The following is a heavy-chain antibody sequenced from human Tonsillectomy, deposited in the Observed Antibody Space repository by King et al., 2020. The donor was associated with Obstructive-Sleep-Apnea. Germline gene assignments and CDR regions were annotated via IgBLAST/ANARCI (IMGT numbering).Heavy chain of an antibody. CDR2: INHSGST. V-gene: IGHV4-34*01. CDR3: ARGSGAAAVNWFDP. J-gene: IGHJ5*02. CDR1: VGSFSDYY. Sequence: VQLQQWGAGLLKPSETLSLTCAVFVGSFSDYYWSWIRQPPVKGLEWIGGINHSGSTNYNPSLKSRVTISVDTSKNQFSQKLNSVTAADTAVYYCARGSGAAAVNWFDPWGQGTLVTVSS. D-gene: IGHD6-13*01.